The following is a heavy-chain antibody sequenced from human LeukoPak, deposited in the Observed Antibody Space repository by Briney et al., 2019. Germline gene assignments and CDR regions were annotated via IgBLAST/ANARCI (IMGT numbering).Heavy chain of an antibody. CDR1: GGSISSSSYY. Sequence: SETLSLTCTVSGGSISSSSYYWGWIRQPPGKGLEWIGSIYYSGSTYYNPSLKSRVTISVDTSKNQFSLKLSSVTAADTAVYYCARTEMRYFDWLSYFDYWGQGTLVTVSS. J-gene: IGHJ4*02. CDR3: ARTEMRYFDWLSYFDY. D-gene: IGHD3-9*01. V-gene: IGHV4-39*01. CDR2: IYYSGST.